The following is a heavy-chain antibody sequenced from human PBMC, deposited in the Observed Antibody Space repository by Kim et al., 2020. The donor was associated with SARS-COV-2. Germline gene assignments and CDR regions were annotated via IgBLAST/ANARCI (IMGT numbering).Heavy chain of an antibody. J-gene: IGHJ4*02. CDR3: ARVGGSYYFYDY. D-gene: IGHD1-26*01. CDR1: GYTFTSYA. CDR2: INAGNGNT. V-gene: IGHV1-3*01. Sequence: ASVKVSCKASGYTFTSYAMHWVRQAPGQRLEWMGWINAGNGNTKYSQKFQGRVTITRDTSASTAYMELSSLRSEDTAVYYCARVGGSYYFYDYWGQGTLVTVSS.